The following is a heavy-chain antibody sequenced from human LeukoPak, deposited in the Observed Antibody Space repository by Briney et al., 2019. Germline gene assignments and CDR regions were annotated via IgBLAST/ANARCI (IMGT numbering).Heavy chain of an antibody. CDR3: AKFKLERRRGYYYYGMDV. J-gene: IGHJ6*02. D-gene: IGHD1-1*01. CDR2: ISGSGGST. V-gene: IGHV3-23*01. CDR1: GFTFSSYA. Sequence: PRGSLRLSCAASGFTFSSYAMSWVRQAPGKGLEWVSAISGSGGSTYYADSVKGRFTISRDNSKNTLYLQMNSLRAEDTAVYYCAKFKLERRRGYYYYGMDVWGQGTTVTASS.